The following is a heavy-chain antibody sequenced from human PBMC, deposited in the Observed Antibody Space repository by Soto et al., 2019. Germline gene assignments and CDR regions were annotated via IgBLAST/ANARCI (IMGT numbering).Heavy chain of an antibody. CDR2: ISGSGGST. J-gene: IGHJ4*02. V-gene: IGHV3-23*01. Sequence: EVQLLESGGGLVQPGGSLRLSCAASGFTFSSYAMSWVRQAPGKGLEWVSAISGSGGSTYYADSVKGRFTISRDNSKNTMYLQMNSLRAEDTAVYYCATEIFYSIAARLNDYWGQGTLVTVSS. CDR1: GFTFSSYA. CDR3: ATEIFYSIAARLNDY. D-gene: IGHD6-6*01.